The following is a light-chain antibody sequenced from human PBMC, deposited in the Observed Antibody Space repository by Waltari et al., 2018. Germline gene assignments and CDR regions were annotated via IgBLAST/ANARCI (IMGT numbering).Light chain of an antibody. J-gene: IGKJ1*01. CDR2: AAS. V-gene: IGKV3D-20*02. CDR1: QGVSQA. Sequence: SCRASQGVSQALAWYQQKPGQAPRLLIYAASTRATGIPDRFSGSGSGTDFSLTISRLEPEDFAVYYCQHHVRLPATFGRGTKVEIK. CDR3: QHHVRLPAT.